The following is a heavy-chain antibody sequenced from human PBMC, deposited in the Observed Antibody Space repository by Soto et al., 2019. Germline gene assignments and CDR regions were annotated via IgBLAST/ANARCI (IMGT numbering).Heavy chain of an antibody. J-gene: IGHJ5*02. CDR3: ATSTTAIWNWFDP. V-gene: IGHV3-66*01. Sequence: EVQLVESGGDSVQPGGSLRLSCVVSGISVSDNYMAWVRQAPGKGLEWVSFIYVGGSTYYADSVKGRFTISRDNSENAVYLQMNTLRVDDTAVYYCATSTTAIWNWFDPGGQGTLVTVSS. CDR1: GISVSDNY. CDR2: IYVGGST.